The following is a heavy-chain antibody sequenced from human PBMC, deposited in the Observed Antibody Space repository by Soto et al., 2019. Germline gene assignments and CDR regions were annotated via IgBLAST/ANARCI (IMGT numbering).Heavy chain of an antibody. D-gene: IGHD2-2*03. J-gene: IGHJ4*02. CDR3: ARWIRGFDY. Sequence: SETLSLTCAVSGGSISSGGYSWSWIRQPPGKGLEWIGYIYHSGSTYYNPSLKSRVTISVDRSKNQFSLKLSSVTAADTAVYYCARWIRGFDYWGQGTRVTVSS. CDR2: IYHSGST. V-gene: IGHV4-30-2*01. CDR1: GGSISSGGYS.